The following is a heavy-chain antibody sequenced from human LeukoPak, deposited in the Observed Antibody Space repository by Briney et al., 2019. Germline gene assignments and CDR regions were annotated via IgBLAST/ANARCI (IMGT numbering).Heavy chain of an antibody. D-gene: IGHD4-17*01. J-gene: IGHJ4*02. Sequence: GGSLGLSCSTSGFTFSSYAMHWVRQAPGKGLEWVAVISYDGSNKYYADSVKGRFTISRDNSKNTLYLQMNSLRAEDTAVYYCAREVTTAYYFDYWGQGTLVTVSS. CDR1: GFTFSSYA. CDR3: AREVTTAYYFDY. V-gene: IGHV3-30-3*01. CDR2: ISYDGSNK.